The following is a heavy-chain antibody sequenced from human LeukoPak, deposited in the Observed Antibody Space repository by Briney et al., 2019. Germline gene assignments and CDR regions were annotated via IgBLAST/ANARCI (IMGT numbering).Heavy chain of an antibody. D-gene: IGHD3-9*01. Sequence: ASVKVFCKASGYTFTGYYMHWVRQAPGQGLEWMGWINPNSGGTSYAQKFQGRVTMTRDTSISTAYMELSRLRSDDTAVYYCARRNYDILTGYYGSAGYYYMDVWGKGTTVTVSS. J-gene: IGHJ6*03. CDR2: INPNSGGT. V-gene: IGHV1-2*02. CDR3: ARRNYDILTGYYGSAGYYYMDV. CDR1: GYTFTGYY.